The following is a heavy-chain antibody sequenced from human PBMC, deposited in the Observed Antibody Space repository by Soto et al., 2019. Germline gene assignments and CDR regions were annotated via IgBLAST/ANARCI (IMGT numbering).Heavy chain of an antibody. CDR3: ARKVLGSTSRPDWWYFDL. CDR2: ISGGGDRT. CDR1: GFTFINYA. V-gene: IGHV3-23*01. D-gene: IGHD2-2*01. Sequence: EVQLLESGGGLVQPGGSLRLSCVGSGFTFINYAMNWVRQTPGKGLEWVSGISGGGDRTFDADSVKGRFTISRDNSKNTANLQMNSLRADDPAVYYCARKVLGSTSRPDWWYFDLWGRGTQVTVSS. J-gene: IGHJ2*01.